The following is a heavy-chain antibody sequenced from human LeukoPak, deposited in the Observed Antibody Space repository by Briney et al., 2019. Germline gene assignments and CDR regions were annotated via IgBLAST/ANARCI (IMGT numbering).Heavy chain of an antibody. CDR3: ALIAVAGNFDY. CDR2: IWYDGSNK. D-gene: IGHD6-19*01. Sequence: GGSLRLSCAASGFTFSSYGMHWVRQAPGKGLEWVAVIWYDGSNKYYADSVKGRFTISRDNSKNTLYLQTNSLRAEDTAVYYCALIAVAGNFDYWGQGTLVTVSS. CDR1: GFTFSSYG. V-gene: IGHV3-30*02. J-gene: IGHJ4*02.